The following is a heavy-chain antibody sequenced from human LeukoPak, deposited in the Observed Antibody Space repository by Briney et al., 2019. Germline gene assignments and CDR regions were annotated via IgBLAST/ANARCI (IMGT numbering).Heavy chain of an antibody. CDR1: GYTFTSYG. CDR2: ISAYNGNT. Sequence: EASVKVSCKASGYTFTSYGISWVRQAPGQGLEWMGWISAYNGNTNYAQKLQGRVTMTTDTSTSTAYMELRSLRADDTAVYYCARAGYDILTGNYMDVWGKGTTVTTSS. CDR3: ARAGYDILTGNYMDV. D-gene: IGHD3-9*01. V-gene: IGHV1-18*01. J-gene: IGHJ6*03.